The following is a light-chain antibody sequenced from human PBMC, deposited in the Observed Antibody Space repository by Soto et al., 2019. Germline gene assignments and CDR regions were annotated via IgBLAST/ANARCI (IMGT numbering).Light chain of an antibody. CDR3: SSYAGRNVVI. CDR2: EVN. V-gene: IGLV2-8*01. CDR1: SSDISKYNY. J-gene: IGLJ2*01. Sequence: QSALTQPPSASGSPGQSVTISCTGTSSDISKYNYVSWYQQLPGKAPKLLIYEVNKRPSEVPERFSGSKSVNTASLTVSGLRTEDEADYYCSSYAGRNVVIFGGGTKVTVL.